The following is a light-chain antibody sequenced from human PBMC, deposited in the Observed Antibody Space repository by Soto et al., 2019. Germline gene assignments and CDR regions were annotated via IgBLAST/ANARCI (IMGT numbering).Light chain of an antibody. V-gene: IGKV3-11*01. CDR3: QQRNDWPIT. J-gene: IGKJ5*01. CDR1: QSVDSH. CDR2: GAS. Sequence: EIVLTQSPGTLSLSPVERATLSCRASQSVDSHLVWYQQKPGQAPRLLIFGASNRATGIPARFSGSGSGTDFTLAINRLEPDDFAVYYCQQRNDWPITFGQGTRLEIK.